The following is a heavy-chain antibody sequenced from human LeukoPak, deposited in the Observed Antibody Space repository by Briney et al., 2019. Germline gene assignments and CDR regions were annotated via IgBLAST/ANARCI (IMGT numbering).Heavy chain of an antibody. Sequence: GGSLRLSCAASGFTFSRYAMHWVRQAPGKGLEWVAVISYDGSNKYYADSVKGRFTIPRDNSKNTLYLQMNSLRAEDTAVYYCARPYSGSYYWGMDVWGQGTTVTVSS. CDR1: GFTFSRYA. CDR2: ISYDGSNK. V-gene: IGHV3-30-3*01. J-gene: IGHJ6*02. CDR3: ARPYSGSYYWGMDV. D-gene: IGHD1-26*01.